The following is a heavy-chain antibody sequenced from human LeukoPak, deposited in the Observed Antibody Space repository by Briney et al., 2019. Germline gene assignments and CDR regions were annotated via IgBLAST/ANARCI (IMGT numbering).Heavy chain of an antibody. V-gene: IGHV4-4*07. CDR2: IYTSGST. J-gene: IGHJ3*02. CDR1: GGSISSYY. D-gene: IGHD5-12*01. CDR3: ARDQGVDIVATGVFDI. Sequence: SETLSLTCTVSGGSISSYYWSWIRQPAGKGLEWLGRIYTSGSTNYNPSLKSRVTMSVDTSKNQFSLKLSSVTAADTAVYYCARDQGVDIVATGVFDIWGQGTMVTVSS.